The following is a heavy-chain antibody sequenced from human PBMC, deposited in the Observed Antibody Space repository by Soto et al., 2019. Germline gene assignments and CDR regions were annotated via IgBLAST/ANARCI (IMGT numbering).Heavy chain of an antibody. Sequence: QVQLQESGPGLLKPSGTLSLTCTVSGDSMSISNWWNWVRQPPGKGLAWIGEAHHSGRTNYNPSLKSRVTISVDRSQNIFSLQLTSVTAADTAVYFCARSEATALDFWGQGILVTVSS. CDR3: ARSEATALDF. V-gene: IGHV4-4*02. J-gene: IGHJ4*02. CDR2: AHHSGRT. CDR1: GDSMSISNW.